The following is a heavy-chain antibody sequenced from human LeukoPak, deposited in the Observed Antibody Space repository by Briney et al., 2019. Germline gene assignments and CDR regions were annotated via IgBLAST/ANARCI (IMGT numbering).Heavy chain of an antibody. V-gene: IGHV4-39*01. CDR1: GGSISSSGYY. Sequence: SETLSLTCTVSGGSISSSGYYWGWIRQPPGKGLEWMGSIYYSGSIYYNPSLKSRVTISVDTSKNQFSLKLSSVTAADTAVYYCARIVVVIDPLYYYYYGMDVWGQGTTVTVSS. J-gene: IGHJ6*02. D-gene: IGHD3-22*01. CDR2: IYYSGSI. CDR3: ARIVVVIDPLYYYYYGMDV.